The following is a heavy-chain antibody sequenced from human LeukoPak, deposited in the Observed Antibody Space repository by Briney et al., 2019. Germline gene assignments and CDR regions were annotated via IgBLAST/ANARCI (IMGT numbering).Heavy chain of an antibody. CDR1: GFTFSSYG. J-gene: IGHJ4*02. Sequence: GGSLRLSCAASGFTFSSYGMHWVRQAPGKGLEWVARIASDGSTEHYADSVKGRFSISRDNSRNTLYVQLNSLRPEDTAVYYCARDGDYNSGYGKDYWGQGTLVTVSS. V-gene: IGHV3-30*19. CDR3: ARDGDYNSGYGKDY. CDR2: IASDGSTE. D-gene: IGHD5-18*01.